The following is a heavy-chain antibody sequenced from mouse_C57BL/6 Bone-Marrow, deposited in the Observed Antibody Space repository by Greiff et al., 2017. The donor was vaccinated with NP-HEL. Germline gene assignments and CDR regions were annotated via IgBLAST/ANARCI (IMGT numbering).Heavy chain of an antibody. V-gene: IGHV1-42*01. J-gene: IGHJ3*01. Sequence: VQLQQSGPELVKPGASVKISCKASGYSFTGYYMNWVKQSPEKSLEWIGEINPSTGGTTYNQKFKAKATLTVDKSSSTAYMQLKSLTSEDSAVYYCASFYYGNSFAYWGQGTLVTVSA. D-gene: IGHD2-1*01. CDR1: GYSFTGYY. CDR2: INPSTGGT. CDR3: ASFYYGNSFAY.